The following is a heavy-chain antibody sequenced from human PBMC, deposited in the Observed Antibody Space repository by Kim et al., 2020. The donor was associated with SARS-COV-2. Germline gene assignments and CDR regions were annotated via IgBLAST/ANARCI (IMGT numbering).Heavy chain of an antibody. V-gene: IGHV1-3*01. Sequence: QKFQGRVTITRDTSASTAYMELSSLRSEDTAVYYCARKVVPAAQNWFDPWGQGTLVTVSS. CDR3: ARKVVPAAQNWFDP. D-gene: IGHD2-2*01. J-gene: IGHJ5*02.